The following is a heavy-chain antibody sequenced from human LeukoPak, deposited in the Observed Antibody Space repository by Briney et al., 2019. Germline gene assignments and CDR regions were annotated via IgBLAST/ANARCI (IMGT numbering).Heavy chain of an antibody. J-gene: IGHJ4*02. CDR1: GGTFSSYA. CDR2: IIPIFGTA. Sequence: GASVKVSCKASGGTFSSYAISWVRQAPGQGLEWMGGIIPIFGTANYAQKFQGRVTITADESTSTAYMELSSLRSEDTAVYYCAVLVPAARSIDYWSQGTLVTVSS. D-gene: IGHD2-2*01. V-gene: IGHV1-69*13. CDR3: AVLVPAARSIDY.